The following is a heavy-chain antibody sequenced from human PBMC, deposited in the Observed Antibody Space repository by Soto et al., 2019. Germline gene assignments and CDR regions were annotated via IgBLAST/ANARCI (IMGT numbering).Heavy chain of an antibody. Sequence: XSVKGSCKASGYTFTSYYMHWVRQAPGQGLEWMGIINPSGGSTSYAQKFQGRVTMTRDTSTSTVYMELSSLRSEDTAVYYCARVPPTTVTAFDYSGQGTLVTVSS. V-gene: IGHV1-46*01. D-gene: IGHD4-17*01. CDR2: INPSGGST. CDR3: ARVPPTTVTAFDY. CDR1: GYTFTSYY. J-gene: IGHJ4*02.